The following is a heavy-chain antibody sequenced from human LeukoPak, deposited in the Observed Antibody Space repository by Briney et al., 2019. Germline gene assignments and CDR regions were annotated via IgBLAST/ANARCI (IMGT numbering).Heavy chain of an antibody. D-gene: IGHD3-22*01. V-gene: IGHV4-59*01. Sequence: SETLSFTCTVSGGSISSYYWSWIRQPPGKGLEWIGYIYYSGSTNYNPSLKSRVTISVDTSKNQFSLKLSSVTAADTAVYYCARDRDSSGYWNWFDPWGQGTLVTVSS. CDR3: ARDRDSSGYWNWFDP. CDR1: GGSISSYY. J-gene: IGHJ5*02. CDR2: IYYSGST.